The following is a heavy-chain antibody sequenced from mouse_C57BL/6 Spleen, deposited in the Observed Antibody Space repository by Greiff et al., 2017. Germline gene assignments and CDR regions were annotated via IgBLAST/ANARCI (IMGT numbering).Heavy chain of an antibody. Sequence: VKLQESGPELVKPGASVKISCKASGYAFSSSWMNWVKQRPGKGLEWIGRLYPGDGDTNYNGKFKGKATLTADKSSSTAYMQLSSLTSEDSAVYVCATYGSSLAWFAYWGQGTLVTVSA. V-gene: IGHV1-82*01. CDR1: GYAFSSSW. J-gene: IGHJ3*01. CDR2: LYPGDGDT. CDR3: ATYGSSLAWFAY. D-gene: IGHD1-1*01.